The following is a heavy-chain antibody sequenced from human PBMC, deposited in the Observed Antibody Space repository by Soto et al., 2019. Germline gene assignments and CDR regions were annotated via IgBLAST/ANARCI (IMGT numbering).Heavy chain of an antibody. CDR1: GGSISSYY. V-gene: IGHV4-59*08. CDR3: ARHLLGYCSGGSCGPSYYYYYMDV. CDR2: IYYSGST. J-gene: IGHJ6*03. Sequence: SETLSLTCTVSGGSISSYYWSWIRQPPGKGLEWIGYIYYSGSTNYNPSLKSRVTISVDTSKNQFSLKLSSVTAADTAVYYCARHLLGYCSGGSCGPSYYYYYMDVWGKGTTVTVSS. D-gene: IGHD2-15*01.